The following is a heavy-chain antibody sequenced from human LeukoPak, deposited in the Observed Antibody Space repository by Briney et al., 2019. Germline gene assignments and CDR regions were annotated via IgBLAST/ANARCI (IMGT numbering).Heavy chain of an antibody. J-gene: IGHJ4*02. D-gene: IGHD3-10*01. CDR1: GYIFTSYF. Sequence: WASVKVSCKASGYIFTSYFMHWVRQAPGQGLEWMGIINTSGGSTTYAQKFQGRVTMTRDMSTSTVYMELSSLISEDTAVYYCAGGGNYYWAPDYWGQGTLVTVSS. V-gene: IGHV1-46*01. CDR3: AGGGNYYWAPDY. CDR2: INTSGGST.